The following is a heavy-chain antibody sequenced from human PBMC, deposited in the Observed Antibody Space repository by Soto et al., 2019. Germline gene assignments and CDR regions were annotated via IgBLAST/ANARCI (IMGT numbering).Heavy chain of an antibody. CDR1: GGTFSSYA. V-gene: IGHV1-69*13. Sequence: SVKVPCKASGGTFSSYAISWVRQAPGQGLEWMGGIIPIFGTANYAQKFQGRVTITADESTSTAYVELSSLRSEDTVGYYCAGDTAAYYDFRSRYYDSLDKCYCYRMDYWGQGTTVTVSS. CDR3: AGDTAAYYDFRSRYYDSLDKCYCYRMDY. J-gene: IGHJ6*02. CDR2: IIPIFGTA. D-gene: IGHD3-3*01.